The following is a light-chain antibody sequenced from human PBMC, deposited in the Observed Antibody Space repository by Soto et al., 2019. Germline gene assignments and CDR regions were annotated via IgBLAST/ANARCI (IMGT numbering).Light chain of an antibody. CDR3: QQYNNWPYP. CDR1: QSVSSN. V-gene: IGKV3-15*01. CDR2: GAS. Sequence: EIVMTQSPATLSVSPGERATLSCRASQSVSSNLAWYQQKPGHAPRLLIYGASTRATSNPARFSGSGSGTEFTLTISSLQSEDFAVYYCQQYNNWPYPFGQGTQLEIK. J-gene: IGKJ2*01.